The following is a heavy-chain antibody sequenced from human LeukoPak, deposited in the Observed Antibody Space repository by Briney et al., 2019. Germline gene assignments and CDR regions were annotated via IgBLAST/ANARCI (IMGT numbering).Heavy chain of an antibody. CDR1: GGTFSSYA. Sequence: SVKVSCKASGGTFSSYAISWVRQAPGQGLEWMGGIIPIFGTANYAQKFQGRVTITTDESTSTAYMELSSLRSEDTAVYYCARANLSGAYAFDIWGQGTMVTVSS. CDR2: IIPIFGTA. CDR3: ARANLSGAYAFDI. J-gene: IGHJ3*02. V-gene: IGHV1-69*05. D-gene: IGHD3-16*02.